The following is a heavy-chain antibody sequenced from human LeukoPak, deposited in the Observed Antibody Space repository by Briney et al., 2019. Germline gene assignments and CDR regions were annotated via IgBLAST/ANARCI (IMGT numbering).Heavy chain of an antibody. CDR1: GASIISDGHY. CDR2: IYYRGNM. CDR3: AKGAGGFSYYNWFDP. Sequence: PSETLSLTCSVSGASIISDGHYWAWIRQPPGKGLEWIGSIYYRGNMYKNPSLKSRVTISVDTSKNQFSLKLASVTAADTAIYYCAKGAGGFSYYNWFDPWGQGTLVTVSS. J-gene: IGHJ5*02. D-gene: IGHD5-18*01. V-gene: IGHV4-39*07.